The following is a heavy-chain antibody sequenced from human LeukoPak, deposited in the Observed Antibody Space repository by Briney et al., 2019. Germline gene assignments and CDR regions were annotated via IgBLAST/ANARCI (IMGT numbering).Heavy chain of an antibody. CDR2: IWYDGSNK. V-gene: IGHV3-33*01. Sequence: GRSLRLSCAASGFTFSSYGMHWVRQAPGKGLEWVAVIWYDGSNKYYADSVKGRFTISRDNTKNTLYLQMSSLRAEDTAVYYCARVSRQYCGGDCYSSLDYWGQGTLVTVSS. D-gene: IGHD2-21*02. CDR3: ARVSRQYCGGDCYSSLDY. CDR1: GFTFSSYG. J-gene: IGHJ4*02.